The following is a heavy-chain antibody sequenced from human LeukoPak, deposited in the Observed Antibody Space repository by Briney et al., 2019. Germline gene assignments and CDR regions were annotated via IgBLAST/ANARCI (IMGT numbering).Heavy chain of an antibody. CDR2: ISAYNGNT. J-gene: IGHJ4*02. V-gene: IGHV1-18*01. Sequence: GASVKVSCKASGYTFTSYGISWVRQAPGQGLEWMGWISAYNGNTNYAQKLQGRVTMTTGTSTSTAYMELRSLRSDDTAVYYCARDRRGYSYGYFDYWGQGTLATVSS. D-gene: IGHD5-18*01. CDR3: ARDRRGYSYGYFDY. CDR1: GYTFTSYG.